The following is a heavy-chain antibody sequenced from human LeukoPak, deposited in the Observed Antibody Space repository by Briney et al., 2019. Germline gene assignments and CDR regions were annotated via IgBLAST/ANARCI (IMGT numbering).Heavy chain of an antibody. J-gene: IGHJ4*02. V-gene: IGHV4-59*08. Sequence: SETLSLTCTVSGGSISSYYWSWIRQPPGKGLEWIGYIYYSGSTNYNPSLKSRVTISVDTSKNQFSLKLSSVTAADTAVYYCARLRIPARYCNSTSCYELDYWGQETLVTVSS. CDR2: IYYSGST. CDR1: GGSISSYY. CDR3: ARLRIPARYCNSTSCYELDY. D-gene: IGHD2-2*01.